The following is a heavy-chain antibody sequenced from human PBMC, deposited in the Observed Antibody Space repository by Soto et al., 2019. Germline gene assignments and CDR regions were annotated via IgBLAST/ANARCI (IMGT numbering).Heavy chain of an antibody. J-gene: IGHJ6*02. CDR2: TYYRSKWYN. V-gene: IGHV6-1*01. D-gene: IGHD1-26*01. Sequence: QVQLQQSGPGLVKPSQTLSLTCAISGDSVSSNSAAWNWIRQSPSRGLEWLGRTYYRSKWYNDYAVSVKSRITINPDTSKNQFSLQLNSVTPEDTAVYYCARVSLQWDGYHYYYYYGMDVWGQGTTDTVSS. CDR3: ARVSLQWDGYHYYYYYGMDV. CDR1: GDSVSSNSAA.